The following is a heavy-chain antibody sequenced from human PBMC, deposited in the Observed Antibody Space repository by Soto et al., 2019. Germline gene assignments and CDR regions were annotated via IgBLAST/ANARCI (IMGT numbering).Heavy chain of an antibody. J-gene: IGHJ4*02. V-gene: IGHV1-2*02. CDR1: GYTFTGYY. Sequence: ASVKVSCKASGYTFTGYYMHWVRQAPGQGLEWMGWINPNSGGTNYAQKFQGRVTMTRDTSISTAYMELSRLRSDDTAVYYCARARSYSNLFDYWGQGTLVTVSS. CDR3: ARARSYSNLFDY. D-gene: IGHD4-4*01. CDR2: INPNSGGT.